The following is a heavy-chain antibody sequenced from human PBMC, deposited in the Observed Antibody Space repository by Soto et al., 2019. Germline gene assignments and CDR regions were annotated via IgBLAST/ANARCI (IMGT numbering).Heavy chain of an antibody. CDR1: GATFSISV. J-gene: IGHJ4*02. CDR3: ARDLGGGYEPGDY. V-gene: IGHV1-69*12. Sequence: QVQLVQSGAELKKPGSSVKVSCRASGATFSISVFNWVRQAPGQGLEWMGGIIYMFGTPNYSQKFQGRVTITADESTSTGYMDLNNVRSADTAIYYCARDLGGGYEPGDYWGQGTQVTVSS. CDR2: IIYMFGTP. D-gene: IGHD5-12*01.